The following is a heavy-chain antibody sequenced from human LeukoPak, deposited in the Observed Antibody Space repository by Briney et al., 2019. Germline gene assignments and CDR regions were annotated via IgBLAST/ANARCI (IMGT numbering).Heavy chain of an antibody. CDR2: ISHSGST. J-gene: IGHJ4*02. CDR3: ARGLSRTPPGGY. Sequence: SETLSLTCAVYRGSFSGYYWSWIRQPPGKGLEWIGEISHSGSTNYNPSLKSRVTISVDTSKNQFSLKLNSVTAADTAVYYCARGLSRTPPGGYWGQGTLVTVSS. V-gene: IGHV4-34*01. D-gene: IGHD2-2*01. CDR1: RGSFSGYY.